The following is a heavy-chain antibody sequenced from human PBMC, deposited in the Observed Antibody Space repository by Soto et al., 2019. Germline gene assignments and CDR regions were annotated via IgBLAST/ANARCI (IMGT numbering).Heavy chain of an antibody. D-gene: IGHD1-1*01. J-gene: IGHJ5*02. V-gene: IGHV4-30-4*01. CDR2: IYYSGST. Sequence: QVQLQESGPGLVKPSQTLSLTCTVSGGSVSNDNYYWTWVRQPPGKGLEWIGDIYYSGSTNYNPSLKSRLAISADTSNNQFSLKLNSVTAADTAVYYCARDGPRDDILRFDPWGQGTLVTVSS. CDR1: GGSVSNDNYY. CDR3: ARDGPRDDILRFDP.